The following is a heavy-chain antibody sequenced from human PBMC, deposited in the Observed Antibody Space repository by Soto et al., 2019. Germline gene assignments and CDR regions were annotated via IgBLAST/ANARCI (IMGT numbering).Heavy chain of an antibody. Sequence: SQTLSLTCAISGDSVSSNSAAWNWIRQSPSRGLEWLGRTYYRSKWYNDYAVSVKSRITINPDTSKNQFSLQLNSVTPEDTAMYYCARGMDCSSTSCNSNWFDPWGQGXLVTVYS. CDR1: GDSVSSNSAA. D-gene: IGHD2-2*01. V-gene: IGHV6-1*01. CDR2: TYYRSKWYN. CDR3: ARGMDCSSTSCNSNWFDP. J-gene: IGHJ5*02.